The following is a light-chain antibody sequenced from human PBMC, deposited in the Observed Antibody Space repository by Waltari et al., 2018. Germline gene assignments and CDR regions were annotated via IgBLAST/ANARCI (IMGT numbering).Light chain of an antibody. CDR1: SSDIGGYNY. CDR3: SSYTSSSTLL. CDR2: DVS. V-gene: IGLV2-14*03. Sequence: QSDLTQPASVSGSPGQSINISCTGTSSDIGGYNYVSWSQQHPGNAPKIMIYDVSNRPSGVSNRFSGSKSGNTASLTISGLQAEDEADYYCSSYTSSSTLLFGGGTKLTVL. J-gene: IGLJ2*01.